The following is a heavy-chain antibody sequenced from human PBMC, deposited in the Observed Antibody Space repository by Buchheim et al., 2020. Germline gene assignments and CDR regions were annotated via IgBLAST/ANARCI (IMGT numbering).Heavy chain of an antibody. Sequence: EVQLVESGGGLVQPGGSLRLSCAASGFTFSSYSMNWVRQAPGKGLEWVSYISSSSSTIYYADSVMGRFTISRDNAKNSLYLQMNSLRAEDTAVYYCARRDDYSNYYYGMDVWGQGTT. CDR2: ISSSSSTI. V-gene: IGHV3-48*01. J-gene: IGHJ6*02. CDR1: GFTFSSYS. CDR3: ARRDDYSNYYYGMDV. D-gene: IGHD4-11*01.